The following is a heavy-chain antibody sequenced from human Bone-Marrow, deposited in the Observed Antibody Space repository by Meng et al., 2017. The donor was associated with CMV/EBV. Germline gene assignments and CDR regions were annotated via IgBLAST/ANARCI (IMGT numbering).Heavy chain of an antibody. J-gene: IGHJ4*02. CDR1: GGPISSYF. Sequence: AETLSLTCTVSGGPISSYFWSWIRQPPGKGLEWIGYIYYSGSTNYNPSLKSRVTISVDTSKNQFSLKLSSVTAADTAVYYCARGDFDYWGQGPLVTVSS. D-gene: IGHD3-16*01. CDR3: ARGDFDY. CDR2: IYYSGST. V-gene: IGHV4-59*01.